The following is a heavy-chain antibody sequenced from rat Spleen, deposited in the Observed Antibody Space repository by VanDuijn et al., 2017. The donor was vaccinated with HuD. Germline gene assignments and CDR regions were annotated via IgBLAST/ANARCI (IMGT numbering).Heavy chain of an antibody. CDR3: ARWSLDYYDGTYYSYFDY. Sequence: EVQLQESGPGLVKPSQSLSLTCSVTGYSITSSYRWNWIRKFPGNKLEWRGYINSAGSTNYNPSLKSRISITRDTSKNQFFLQVNSVTTEDTATYYCARWSLDYYDGTYYSYFDYWGQGVMVTVSS. CDR2: INSAGST. J-gene: IGHJ2*01. D-gene: IGHD1-12*02. V-gene: IGHV3-3*01. CDR1: GYSITSSYR.